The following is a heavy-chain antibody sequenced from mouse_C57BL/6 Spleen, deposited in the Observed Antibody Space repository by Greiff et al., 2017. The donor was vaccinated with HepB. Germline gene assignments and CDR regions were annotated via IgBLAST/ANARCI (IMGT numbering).Heavy chain of an antibody. J-gene: IGHJ2*01. CDR2: IYPGDGDT. V-gene: IGHV1-82*01. CDR1: GYAFSSSW. D-gene: IGHD1-1*01. Sequence: QVQLKQSGPELVKPGASVKISCKASGYAFSSSWMNWVKQRPGKGLEWIGRIYPGDGDTNYNGKFKGKATLTADKSSSTAYMQLSSLTSEDSAVYFCARGYGSSVDYWGQGTTLTVSS. CDR3: ARGYGSSVDY.